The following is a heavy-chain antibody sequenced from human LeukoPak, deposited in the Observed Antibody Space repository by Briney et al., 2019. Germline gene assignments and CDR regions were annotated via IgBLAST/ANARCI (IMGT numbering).Heavy chain of an antibody. D-gene: IGHD1-26*01. J-gene: IGHJ4*02. V-gene: IGHV3-48*03. CDR2: ISSTGSAI. CDR3: ARDRSEDRFDY. CDR1: GFTFSSYE. Sequence: GGSLRLSCAASGFTFSSYEMNWVRQAPGKGLEWVSYISSTGSAIYYADSVKGRFTISRDNAKNSLYLQMNSLRAEDTAVYYCARDRSEDRFDYWGQGTLVTVSS.